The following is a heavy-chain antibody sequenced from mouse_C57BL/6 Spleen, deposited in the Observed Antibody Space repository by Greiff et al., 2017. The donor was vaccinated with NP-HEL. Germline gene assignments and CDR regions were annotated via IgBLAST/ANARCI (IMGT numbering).Heavy chain of an antibody. CDR3: ARGDSSGHAADC. CDR2: IYPRSGNT. Sequence: QVQLQQSGAELARPGASVKLSCKASGYTFTSYGISWVKQRTGQGLEWIGEIYPRSGNTYYNEKFKGKATLTADKSSSTAYMELRSLTSEDSAVYFCARGDSSGHAADCWGQGTTLTVSS. J-gene: IGHJ2*01. CDR1: GYTFTSYG. D-gene: IGHD3-2*02. V-gene: IGHV1-81*01.